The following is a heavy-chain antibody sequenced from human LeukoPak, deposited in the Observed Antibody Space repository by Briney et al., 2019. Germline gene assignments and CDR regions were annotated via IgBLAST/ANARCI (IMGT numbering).Heavy chain of an antibody. V-gene: IGHV4-39*01. D-gene: IGHD6-13*01. J-gene: IGHJ5*02. CDR3: ARHVAAGTNWFDP. Sequence: PSETLSLTCTVSGGSISSSSYYWGWIRQPPGKGLEWIGSIYYSGSTYYNPSLKSRVTISVDTSKNQFSLKLSSVTAADTAVYCCARHVAAGTNWFDPWGQGTLVTVSS. CDR2: IYYSGST. CDR1: GGSISSSSYY.